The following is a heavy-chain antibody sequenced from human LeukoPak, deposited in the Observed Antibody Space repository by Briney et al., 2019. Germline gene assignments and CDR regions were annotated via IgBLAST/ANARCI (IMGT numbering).Heavy chain of an antibody. V-gene: IGHV3-30*18. J-gene: IGHJ4*02. CDR1: GFTFSGYG. CDR3: AKDSDYYYDSSGLFDY. Sequence: PGGSLRLSCAASGFTFSGYGMHWLRQAPGKGLGWVTFISYDGTNKYYADSVKGRFTISRDNSKNTLYLQMNSLRAEDTAVYYCAKDSDYYYDSSGLFDYWGQGTLVTVSS. CDR2: ISYDGTNK. D-gene: IGHD3-22*01.